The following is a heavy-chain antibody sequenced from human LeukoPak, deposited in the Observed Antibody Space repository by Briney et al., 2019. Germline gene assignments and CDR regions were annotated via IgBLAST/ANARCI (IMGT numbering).Heavy chain of an antibody. CDR2: IYYSGST. D-gene: IGHD3-16*01. CDR1: GGSFSGYY. J-gene: IGHJ6*03. Sequence: KPSETLSLTCAVYGGSFSGYYWSWIRQPPGKGLEWIGYIYYSGSTNYNPSLKSRVTISVDTSKNQFSLKLSSVTAADTAVYYCARCHRRITFGGVLTQRGYYYMDVWGKGTTVTVSS. V-gene: IGHV4-59*01. CDR3: ARCHRRITFGGVLTQRGYYYMDV.